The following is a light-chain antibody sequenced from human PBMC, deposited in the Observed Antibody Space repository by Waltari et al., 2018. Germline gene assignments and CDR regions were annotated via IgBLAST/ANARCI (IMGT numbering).Light chain of an antibody. CDR2: HDT. V-gene: IGLV3-1*01. CDR3: QAWETSTGV. CDR1: QLGDKY. J-gene: IGLJ2*01. Sequence: SYEVTQPPSVSVSPGQTASIPCSGDQLGDKYVCGYQQKPGQSPVLVINHDTKRPSGMPECFAGTNSGNTASLTISGRLAMDEADYSCQAWETSTGVFGGGTRLTVL.